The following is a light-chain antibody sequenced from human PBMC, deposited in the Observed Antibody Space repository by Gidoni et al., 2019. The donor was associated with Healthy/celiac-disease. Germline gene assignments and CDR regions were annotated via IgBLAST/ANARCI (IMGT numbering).Light chain of an antibody. CDR2: VAS. J-gene: IGKJ1*01. CDR1: QSVSSSY. Sequence: EIVSTQSPGTLSLSPGERATLSCRASQSVSSSYLAWYPQKPGEAPGLLIYVASSRATGIPDGFSGSGSGTDFTRTIGRLGPGGFAVYYCQQYGSSRGTFGQGTRVEIK. V-gene: IGKV3-20*01. CDR3: QQYGSSRGT.